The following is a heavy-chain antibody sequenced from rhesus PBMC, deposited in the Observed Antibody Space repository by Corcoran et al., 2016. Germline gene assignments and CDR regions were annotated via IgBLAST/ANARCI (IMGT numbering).Heavy chain of an antibody. CDR3: ARDNYHYSSYYFDY. D-gene: IGHD4-4*01. J-gene: IGHJ4*01. CDR2: INGNSGST. Sequence: QVQLQESGPGLVKPSETLSLTCAVSGGSFSGYYWGWIRQPPGKGLEWIGEINGNSGSTNYNPSLKSRVTISKDASKNQFSLKLSSVTAADTAVYYCARDNYHYSSYYFDYWGQGVLVTVSS. CDR1: GGSFSGYY. V-gene: IGHV4-165*01.